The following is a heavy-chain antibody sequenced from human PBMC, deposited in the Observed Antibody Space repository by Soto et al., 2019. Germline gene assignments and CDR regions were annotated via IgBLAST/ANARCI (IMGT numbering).Heavy chain of an antibody. CDR2: IFPDDSDI. V-gene: IGHV5-51*01. CDR3: VRRISWYYFDS. D-gene: IGHD1-1*01. Sequence: LGESLKISCKASGYSFTRYWIGWVRQKPGQGLEWMGVIFPDDSDIRYNPSFRGQVTISADKSINTVYLQWIGLKASDTALYYCVRRISWYYFDSWGQGTPVTVSS. CDR1: GYSFTRYW. J-gene: IGHJ4*02.